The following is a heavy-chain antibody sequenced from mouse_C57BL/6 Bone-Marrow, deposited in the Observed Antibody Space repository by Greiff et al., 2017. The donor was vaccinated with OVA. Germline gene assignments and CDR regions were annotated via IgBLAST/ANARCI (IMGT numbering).Heavy chain of an antibody. J-gene: IGHJ4*01. CDR1: GFSLTSYG. V-gene: IGHV2-6-1*01. CDR3: ARQGGSSPRAMDY. CDR2: IWSDGST. Sequence: QVQLKESGPGLVAPSQSLSITCTVSGFSLTSYGVHWVRQPPGKGLEWLVVIWSDGSTTSNSALKSRLSISKDNSKSQVFLKMNSLQTDDTAMYYCARQGGSSPRAMDYWGQGTSVTVSS. D-gene: IGHD1-1*01.